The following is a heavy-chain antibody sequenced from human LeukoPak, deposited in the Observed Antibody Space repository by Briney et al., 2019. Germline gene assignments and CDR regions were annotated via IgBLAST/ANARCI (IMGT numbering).Heavy chain of an antibody. CDR2: IYPGDSDT. CDR3: ASSTVTTFHALDAFDI. V-gene: IGHV5-51*01. Sequence: GESLKVSCKGSGYSFTSYWIGWVRQMPGKGLEWMGIIYPGDSDTRYSPSFQGQVTISADKSISTAYLQWSSLKASDTAMYYCASSTVTTFHALDAFDIWGQGTMVTVSS. D-gene: IGHD4-17*01. J-gene: IGHJ3*02. CDR1: GYSFTSYW.